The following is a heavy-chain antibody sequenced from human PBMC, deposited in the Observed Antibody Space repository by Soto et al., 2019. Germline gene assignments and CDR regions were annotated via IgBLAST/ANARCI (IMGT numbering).Heavy chain of an antibody. CDR2: IIPIFGTA. V-gene: IGHV1-69*13. CDR3: ARAGVSESSSWFDP. J-gene: IGHJ5*02. Sequence: SVKVSCKASGGTFSSYAISWVRQAPGQGLEWMGGIIPIFGTANYAQKFQGRVTITADDSTSTAYMELSSLRSEDTAVYYCARAGVSESSSWFDPWGQGTLVTVSS. D-gene: IGHD3-3*01. CDR1: GGTFSSYA.